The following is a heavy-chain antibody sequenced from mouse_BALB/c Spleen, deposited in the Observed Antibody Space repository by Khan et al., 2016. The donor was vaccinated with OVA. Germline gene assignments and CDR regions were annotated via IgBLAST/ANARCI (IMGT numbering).Heavy chain of an antibody. CDR3: ARDGSRYYYAMDY. Sequence: VQLKQSGPGLVKPSQSLSLTCTVTGYSITSDYAWNWIRQFPGHKLEWMGYISYSGSTNYNPSLKSRISITRDTSKNQFFLQLNSVTTEDTATYYWARDGSRYYYAMDYWGQGTSVTVSS. J-gene: IGHJ4*01. V-gene: IGHV3-2*02. CDR2: ISYSGST. CDR1: GYSITSDYA. D-gene: IGHD2-3*01.